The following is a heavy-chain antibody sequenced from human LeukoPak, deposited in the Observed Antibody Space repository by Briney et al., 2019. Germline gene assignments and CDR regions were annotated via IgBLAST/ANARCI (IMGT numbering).Heavy chain of an antibody. CDR1: GFTFSSYS. D-gene: IGHD5-24*01. CDR2: ISSSSSYI. CDR3: ARDGPARLGWLQLSQAFDI. Sequence: PGGSLRLSCAASGFTFSSYSMNWVRQAPGKGLEWVSSISSSSSYIYYADSVKGRFTISRDNAKNSLYLQMNSLRAEDTAVYYCARDGPARLGWLQLSQAFDIWGQGTMVTVSS. V-gene: IGHV3-21*01. J-gene: IGHJ3*02.